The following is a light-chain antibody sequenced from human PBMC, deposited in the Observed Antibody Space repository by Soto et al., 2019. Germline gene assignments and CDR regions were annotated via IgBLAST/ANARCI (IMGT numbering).Light chain of an antibody. CDR1: QSVSTW. V-gene: IGKV1-5*03. J-gene: IGKJ1*01. CDR3: QHYNSYSEA. Sequence: EMEMTESASILAASVGYRSNITCRASQSVSTWLAWYQQKPGKAPKLLIYKASSLESGVPSRFSGSGSGTEFTLPISSLQPDDFATYYCQHYNSYSEAFGQGTKVDIK. CDR2: KAS.